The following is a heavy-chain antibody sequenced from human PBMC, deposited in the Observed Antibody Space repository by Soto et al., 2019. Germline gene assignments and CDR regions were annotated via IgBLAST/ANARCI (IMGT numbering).Heavy chain of an antibody. D-gene: IGHD3-22*01. Sequence: GESLKISCKVSGYSFTSYWIGWVRQMPGKGLEWMGIIYPGDSDTRYSPSFQGQVTISADKSISTAYLQWSSLKASDTAMYYCARQLKYYYDSSGYYPNAFDIWGQGTMVTVSS. V-gene: IGHV5-51*01. CDR3: ARQLKYYYDSSGYYPNAFDI. CDR1: GYSFTSYW. J-gene: IGHJ3*02. CDR2: IYPGDSDT.